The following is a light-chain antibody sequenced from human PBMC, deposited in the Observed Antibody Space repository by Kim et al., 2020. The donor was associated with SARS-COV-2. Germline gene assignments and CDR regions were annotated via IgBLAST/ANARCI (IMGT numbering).Light chain of an antibody. V-gene: IGKV3-11*01. CDR3: QQRDNWPPIT. J-gene: IGKJ5*01. CDR1: QSVCSF. CDR2: DAS. Sequence: EIVLTHSPVTLSLSPGERATLSCRASQSVCSFLAWYQQKPGQAPRLLIYDASNRATGIPARFSGSGSGTDFTLTISSLEPEDFAVYYCQQRDNWPPITFGQGTRLEIK.